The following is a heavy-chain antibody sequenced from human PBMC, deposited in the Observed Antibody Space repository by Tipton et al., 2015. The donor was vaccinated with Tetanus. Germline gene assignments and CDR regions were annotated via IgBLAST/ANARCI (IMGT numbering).Heavy chain of an antibody. V-gene: IGHV3-7*01. Sequence: GSLRLSCAASGFAFSSYLMTWVRQAPGKGLELVASLKHDATEEYYVDSVKGRFAISRDNARNLLFLQMNGLRVEDTAVYFCATMRSSEALDIWGQGTMVTVS. CDR2: LKHDATEE. CDR3: ATMRSSEALDI. D-gene: IGHD3-22*01. CDR1: GFAFSSYL. J-gene: IGHJ3*02.